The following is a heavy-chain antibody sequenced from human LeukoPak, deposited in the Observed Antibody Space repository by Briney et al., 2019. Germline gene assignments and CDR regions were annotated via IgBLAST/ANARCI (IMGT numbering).Heavy chain of an antibody. CDR1: GFTFSIAW. J-gene: IGHJ4*02. D-gene: IGHD6-13*01. V-gene: IGHV3-15*01. CDR2: IKSKIEGGTT. Sequence: GGSLRLSCAASGFTFSIAWMSWVRQAPGKGLEWVGRIKSKIEGGTTDYAAPVKGRFTISRDDSKNTLYLQMNSLKIEDTAVYYCSTAPAAVDYWGQGTLVTVSS. CDR3: STAPAAVDY.